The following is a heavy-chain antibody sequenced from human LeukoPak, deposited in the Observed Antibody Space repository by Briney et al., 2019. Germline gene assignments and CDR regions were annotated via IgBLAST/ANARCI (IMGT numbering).Heavy chain of an antibody. CDR3: ARGTTERDYYYYYYMDV. V-gene: IGHV1-2*02. J-gene: IGHJ6*03. CDR1: GYTFTGYY. Sequence: ASVKVSCKASGYTFTGYYMHWVRQAPGQGLEWMGWINPNSGGTNYAQKFQGRVTMTRDTSISTAYMELSRLRSDDTAVYYCARGTTERDYYYYYYMDVWGKGTTVTVSS. D-gene: IGHD1-1*01. CDR2: INPNSGGT.